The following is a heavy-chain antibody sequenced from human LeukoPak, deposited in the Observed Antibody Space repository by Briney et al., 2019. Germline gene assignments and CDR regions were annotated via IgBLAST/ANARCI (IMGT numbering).Heavy chain of an antibody. J-gene: IGHJ4*02. Sequence: KTGGSLRLSCAASGFTFSDYYMTWIRQAPGRGLEWISYINGSSSDTKYADSVRGRFTISRDNAKNSLYLQMNSLRAEDTAVYYCAREGVGAYFDYWGQGTLVTVSS. CDR3: AREGVGAYFDY. V-gene: IGHV3-11*06. CDR2: INGSSSDT. CDR1: GFTFSDYY. D-gene: IGHD1-26*01.